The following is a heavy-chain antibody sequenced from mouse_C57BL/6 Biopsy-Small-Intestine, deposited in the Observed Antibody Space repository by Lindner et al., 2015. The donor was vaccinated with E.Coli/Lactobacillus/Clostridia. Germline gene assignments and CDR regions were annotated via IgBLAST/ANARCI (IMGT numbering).Heavy chain of an antibody. V-gene: IGHV1S135*01. CDR3: ARGTIGDYRYWYFDV. J-gene: IGHJ1*01. CDR1: GYSFTGNN. CDR2: IDPYNAAT. Sequence: VQLQESGPELVKPGASVKMSCKASGYSFTGNNMHWVKQSHGKSLEWIGYIDPYNAATSYNQKFKGKATLTVDKSSSTAYMQLNSLTSEDSAVYYCARGTIGDYRYWYFDVWGAGTTVTVSS. D-gene: IGHD2-13*01.